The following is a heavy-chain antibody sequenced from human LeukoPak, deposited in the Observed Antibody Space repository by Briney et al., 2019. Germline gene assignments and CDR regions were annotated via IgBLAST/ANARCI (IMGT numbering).Heavy chain of an antibody. J-gene: IGHJ5*02. CDR2: IYSGGST. CDR3: AATYNWNDFWFDP. CDR1: GFTVSSNY. D-gene: IGHD1-20*01. V-gene: IGHV3-66*01. Sequence: GGSLRLSCAASGFTVSSNYMSWVRQAPGKGLEWVSVIYSGGSTYYADSVKGRFTISRDNSKNTLYLQMNSLRAEDTAVYYCAATYNWNDFWFDPWGQGTLVTVSS.